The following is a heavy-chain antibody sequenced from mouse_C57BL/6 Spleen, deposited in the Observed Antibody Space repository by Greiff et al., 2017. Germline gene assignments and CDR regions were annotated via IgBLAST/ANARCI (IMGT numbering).Heavy chain of an antibody. CDR2: INPNNGGT. D-gene: IGHD2-5*01. Sequence: VQLQQSGPELVKPGASVKISCTASGYTFTDYYMHWVKQSHGKSLEWIGDINPNNGGTSYNQKFKGKATLTVDKSSSTAYMGLRSLTSEDSAVYYCATYYSNPDYFDDWGQGTTLTVSS. CDR3: ATYYSNPDYFDD. V-gene: IGHV1-26*01. J-gene: IGHJ2*01. CDR1: GYTFTDYY.